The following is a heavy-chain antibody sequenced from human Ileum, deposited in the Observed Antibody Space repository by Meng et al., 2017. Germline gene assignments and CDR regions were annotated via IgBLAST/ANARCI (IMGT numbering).Heavy chain of an antibody. CDR2: INKDGSYR. CDR3: ARGGSSAWY. J-gene: IGHJ4*02. Sequence: QRVESGGGLVQHGGSLRLCCAVSGFTFSDNWMHWVRPVPGKGLVWVSRINKDGSYRDYADSVKGRFTISRDSAKNTLYLKMNSLRAEDTSVYYCARGGSSAWYWGQGALVTVSS. D-gene: IGHD6-19*01. V-gene: IGHV3-74*01. CDR1: GFTFSDNW.